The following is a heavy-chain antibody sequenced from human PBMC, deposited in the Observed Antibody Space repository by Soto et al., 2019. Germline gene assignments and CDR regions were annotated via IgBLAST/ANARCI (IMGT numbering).Heavy chain of an antibody. CDR2: ISGYSGNI. V-gene: IGHV1-18*01. CDR1: GYTFTSNG. CDR3: ARASLDALRYFDWSFDY. J-gene: IGHJ4*02. D-gene: IGHD3-9*01. Sequence: ASVKVSCKASGYTFTSNGISWVRQAPGQGLEWMGWISGYSGNIKYAQKFQGRVTMTTDTSTSTAYMELRSLRSDDTAVYYCARASLDALRYFDWSFDYWGQGTLVTVSS.